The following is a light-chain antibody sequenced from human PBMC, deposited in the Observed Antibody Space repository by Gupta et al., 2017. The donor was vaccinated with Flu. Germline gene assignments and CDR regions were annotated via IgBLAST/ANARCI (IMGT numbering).Light chain of an antibody. J-gene: IGKJ3*01. Sequence: VMTQTPLPLSNTPGEHASMSCRSSQSLLQSDRYTYLYWFLQKARTVSTLLIYEVSNRFSGVPDLCSGSGSGTYFTLNISRLEAEYLGVYYCMRYAKDLFGPGTKVDIK. CDR1: QSLLQSDRYTY. V-gene: IGKV2D-26*03. CDR3: MRYAKDL. CDR2: EVS.